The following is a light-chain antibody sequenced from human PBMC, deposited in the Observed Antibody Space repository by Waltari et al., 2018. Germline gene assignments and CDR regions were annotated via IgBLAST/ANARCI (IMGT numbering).Light chain of an antibody. CDR2: GAS. CDR1: PSVSSH. CDR3: QQYNNWPF. J-gene: IGKJ3*01. V-gene: IGKV3-15*01. Sequence: EIVMTQSPATLSVSPGERATLSCRASPSVSSHLAWYQQKPGQAPRLLIYGASTRATGIPARFSGSVSGTEFTLTISSMQSEDFAVYYCQQYNNWPFFGPGTKVDIK.